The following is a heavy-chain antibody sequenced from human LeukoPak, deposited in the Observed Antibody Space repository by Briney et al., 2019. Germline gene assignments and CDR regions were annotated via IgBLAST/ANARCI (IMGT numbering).Heavy chain of an antibody. V-gene: IGHV3-30*02. Sequence: GGSLRLSCAASGFTFSSYGMHWVRQAPGKGLEWVAFIRYDGSNKYYADSVKGRFTISRDNSKNTLYLQMNSLRAEDTAVYYCARGELTIFRLVLKYNWFDPWGQGTLVTVSS. D-gene: IGHD3-9*01. CDR3: ARGELTIFRLVLKYNWFDP. J-gene: IGHJ5*02. CDR2: IRYDGSNK. CDR1: GFTFSSYG.